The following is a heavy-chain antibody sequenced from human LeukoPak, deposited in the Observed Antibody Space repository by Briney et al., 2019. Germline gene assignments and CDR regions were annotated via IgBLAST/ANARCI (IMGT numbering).Heavy chain of an antibody. CDR1: GGSISSGGYS. D-gene: IGHD1-26*01. J-gene: IGHJ4*02. V-gene: IGHV4-30-2*01. CDR3: ARDRPDIGGFDY. Sequence: SQTLSLTCAVSGGSISSGGYSWSWIRQPPGKGLEWIGYIYHSGSTYYNPSLKSRVTISVDRSKNQFSLKLSSVTAADTAVYYCARDRPDIGGFDYWGQGTLVTVSS. CDR2: IYHSGST.